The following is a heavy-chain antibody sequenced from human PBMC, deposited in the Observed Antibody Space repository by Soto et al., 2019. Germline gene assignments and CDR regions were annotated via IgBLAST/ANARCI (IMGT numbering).Heavy chain of an antibody. CDR2: IYHTGKT. CDR1: GDAIYIGGYY. D-gene: IGHD6-13*01. V-gene: IGHV4-31*03. Sequence: SETLSLTCTVSGDAIYIGGYYWAWIRQHPGKGLEWIGYIYHTGKTYYNPSLGSRVTMSVDTSKNQFSLKLASVTAADTALYYCARDASSSWFDSWGRGTLVTVSS. J-gene: IGHJ5*01. CDR3: ARDASSSWFDS.